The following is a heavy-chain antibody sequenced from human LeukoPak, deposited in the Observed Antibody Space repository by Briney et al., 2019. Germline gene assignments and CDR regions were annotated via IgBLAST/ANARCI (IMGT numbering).Heavy chain of an antibody. CDR3: ARVADYYDSSGYYDY. CDR2: IYTSGST. V-gene: IGHV4-4*08. J-gene: IGHJ4*02. CDR1: GDSISTYY. Sequence: SETLSLTCTVSGDSISTYYWSWIRQPPGKGLEWIGRIYTSGSTNYNPSLKSRVTISVDTSKNQFSLKLSSVTAADTAVYYCARVADYYDSSGYYDYWGQGTLVTVSS. D-gene: IGHD3-22*01.